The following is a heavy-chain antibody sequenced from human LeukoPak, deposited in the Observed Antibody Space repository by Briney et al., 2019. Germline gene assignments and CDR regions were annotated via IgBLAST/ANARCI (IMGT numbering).Heavy chain of an antibody. V-gene: IGHV3-21*01. Sequence: PGGSLRLSCVASEFVFSSHAMIWVRQAPGKGLEWISSITSTSSHIFYADSVRGRFTISRVNANNSLHLQMNSLRAEDTAVYYCARVFWESANTGYYSDFWGQGTLVTVSS. CDR2: ITSTSSHI. CDR1: EFVFSSHA. CDR3: ARVFWESANTGYYSDF. J-gene: IGHJ4*02. D-gene: IGHD3-22*01.